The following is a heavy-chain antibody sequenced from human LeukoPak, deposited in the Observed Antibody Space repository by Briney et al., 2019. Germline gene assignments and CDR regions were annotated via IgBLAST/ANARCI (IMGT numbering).Heavy chain of an antibody. Sequence: GGSLRLSCAASGFSFSSYAMSWVRQAPGKGLEWVSSVSESGDATNYADSVKGRFTISRDNSKNTLFLQMNSLRAEDTAVYYCAKEGYDYLWGSYRGVDYWGQGTLVTVSS. J-gene: IGHJ4*02. D-gene: IGHD3-16*02. CDR2: VSESGDAT. CDR1: GFSFSSYA. V-gene: IGHV3-23*01. CDR3: AKEGYDYLWGSYRGVDY.